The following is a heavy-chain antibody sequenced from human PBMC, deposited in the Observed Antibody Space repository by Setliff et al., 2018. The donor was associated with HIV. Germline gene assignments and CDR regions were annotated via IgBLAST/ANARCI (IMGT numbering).Heavy chain of an antibody. D-gene: IGHD3-10*01. CDR1: GYSIRGGFY. Sequence: SETLSLTCTVSGYSIRGGFYWGWIRQPPGKGLEWIGSLSHYGSTYYNPSLKNRVLMSLDTSKNQFSLRLSSVTATDTAIYFCARRGGGNYQTLYYFDYWGQGRLVTV. J-gene: IGHJ4*02. CDR2: LSHYGST. V-gene: IGHV4-38-2*02. CDR3: ARRGGGNYQTLYYFDY.